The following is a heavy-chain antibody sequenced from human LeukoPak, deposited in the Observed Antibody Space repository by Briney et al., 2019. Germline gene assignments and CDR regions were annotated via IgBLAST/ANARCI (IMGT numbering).Heavy chain of an antibody. D-gene: IGHD3-22*01. CDR1: GFTVSSNY. Sequence: GGSLRLSCAASGFTVSSNYMSWVRQAPGKGLEWVSVIHSGGSTYYADSVKGRFTISRDNSKNTLYLQMNSLRAEDTAVYYCAKSVDYYDSSGYYWDYWGQGTLVTVSS. J-gene: IGHJ4*02. CDR3: AKSVDYYDSSGYYWDY. CDR2: IHSGGST. V-gene: IGHV3-53*01.